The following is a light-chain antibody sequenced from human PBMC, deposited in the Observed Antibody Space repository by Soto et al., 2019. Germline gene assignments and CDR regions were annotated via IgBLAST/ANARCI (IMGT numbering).Light chain of an antibody. Sequence: SALTQPAPVSGSPGQSITISCTGTSSDIGGYKYVSWYQQHPGKAPKLIIFEVSNRPSGVSDLFSGSNSGNTASLTISGLQAEDEADYYCTSYSRYSVLVFGGGTKVTVL. J-gene: IGLJ3*02. V-gene: IGLV2-14*01. CDR3: TSYSRYSVLV. CDR2: EVS. CDR1: SSDIGGYKY.